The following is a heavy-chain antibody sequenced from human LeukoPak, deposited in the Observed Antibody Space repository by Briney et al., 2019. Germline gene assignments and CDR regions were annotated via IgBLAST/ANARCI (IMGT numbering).Heavy chain of an antibody. CDR2: VSGSGGST. Sequence: GGSLRLSCAASGFTFSSYAMSWVRQAPGKGLEWVSAVSGSGGSTYYADSVKGRFTISRGNSKNTLYLQMNSLRAEDTAVYYCAKLGLRYFFDYWSQGTLVTVSS. D-gene: IGHD3-3*01. V-gene: IGHV3-23*01. J-gene: IGHJ4*02. CDR3: AKLGLRYFFDY. CDR1: GFTFSSYA.